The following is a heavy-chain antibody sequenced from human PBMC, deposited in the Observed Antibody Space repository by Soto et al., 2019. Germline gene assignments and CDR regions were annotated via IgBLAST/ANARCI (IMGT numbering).Heavy chain of an antibody. J-gene: IGHJ5*02. CDR1: GGSISSGGYS. CDR2: IYHSGST. Sequence: PSETLSLTCAVSGGSISSGGYSWSWFRQPPGKGLEWIGYIYHSGSTHYNPSLKSRATISVDRSKNQLSLKLGSVTAAPTDVSYCGWALTRLRPLVWLDTWGQGTLVTVS. CDR3: GWALTRLRPLVWLDT. D-gene: IGHD4-17*01. V-gene: IGHV4-30-2*01.